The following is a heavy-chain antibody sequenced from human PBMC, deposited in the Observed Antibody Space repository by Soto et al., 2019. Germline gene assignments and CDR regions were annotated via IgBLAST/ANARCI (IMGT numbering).Heavy chain of an antibody. D-gene: IGHD3-22*01. J-gene: IGHJ4*02. CDR1: GFTFSSYS. Sequence: GGSLRLSCAASGFTFSSYSMSWVRQAPGKGLEWVSSISSSSSYIYYADSVKGRFTISRDNAKNSLYLQMNSLRAEDTAVYYCARDFSVGDSSGYYYFDYWGQGTLVTVSS. CDR3: ARDFSVGDSSGYYYFDY. V-gene: IGHV3-21*01. CDR2: ISSSSSYI.